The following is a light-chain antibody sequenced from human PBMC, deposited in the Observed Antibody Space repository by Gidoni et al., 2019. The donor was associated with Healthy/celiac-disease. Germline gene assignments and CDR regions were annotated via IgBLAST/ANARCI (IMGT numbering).Light chain of an antibody. CDR3: QQYGSSPYT. V-gene: IGKV3-20*01. CDR2: GES. J-gene: IGKJ2*01. CDR1: QSVSSSY. Sequence: EFVFTLSPGTLSLSTGERATLSCRASQSVSSSYLAWYQQKPGQAPRLLIYGESSRATGIPDRLSGSESGTDFTLTISRLEPEDFAVYYCQQYGSSPYTFGQGTKLEIK.